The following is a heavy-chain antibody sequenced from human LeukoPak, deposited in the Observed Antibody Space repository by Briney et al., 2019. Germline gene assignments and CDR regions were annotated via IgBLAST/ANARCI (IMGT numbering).Heavy chain of an antibody. CDR2: IYYTGST. J-gene: IGHJ3*02. CDR3: ARRVVALDAFDI. Sequence: SETLSLTCTVSGGSISNYYWNWIRQPPGQGLEWIGYIYYTGSTNYNPSLTSRVTMSVATSKTQFSLKLSAVTAADTAVYYCARRVVALDAFDIWGQGTMVTVSS. D-gene: IGHD3-22*01. V-gene: IGHV4-59*08. CDR1: GGSISNYY.